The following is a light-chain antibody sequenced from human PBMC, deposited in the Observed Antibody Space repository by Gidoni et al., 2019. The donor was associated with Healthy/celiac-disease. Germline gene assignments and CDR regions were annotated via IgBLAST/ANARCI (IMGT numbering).Light chain of an antibody. CDR3: AAWDDSLSGQV. V-gene: IGLV1-47*01. J-gene: IGLJ3*02. CDR1: SSTIGSNY. CDR2: RNN. Sequence: QSVLTQPPSASGTPGHRVTSSCSGSSSTIGSNYVYWYQPLPGTAPKLLIYRNNQRPSGGPDRFSGSKSGTSASLAISGLRSEDEADYYCAAWDDSLSGQVFGGGTKLTVL.